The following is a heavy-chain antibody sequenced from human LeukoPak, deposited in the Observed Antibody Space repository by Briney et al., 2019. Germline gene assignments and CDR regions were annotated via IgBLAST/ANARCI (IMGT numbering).Heavy chain of an antibody. J-gene: IGHJ4*02. V-gene: IGHV3-53*01. CDR2: IYSGGST. CDR1: GFTFSSYS. D-gene: IGHD4-17*01. Sequence: PGGSLRLSCAASGFTFSSYSMNWVRQAPGKGLEWVSVIYSGGSTYYTDSVKGRFTISRDNSKNTMYLQMNSLRAEDTAVYYCASRTVTTIYWGQGTLVTVSP. CDR3: ASRTVTTIY.